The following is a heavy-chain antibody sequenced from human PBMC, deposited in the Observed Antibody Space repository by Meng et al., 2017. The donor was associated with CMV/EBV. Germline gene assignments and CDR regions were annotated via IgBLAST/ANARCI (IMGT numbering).Heavy chain of an antibody. J-gene: IGHJ5*02. CDR1: GYTFTGYY. V-gene: IGHV1-2*02. CDR2: INPNSGGT. Sequence: SGYTFTGYYMHWVRQAPGQGLEWMGWINPNSGGTNYAQKFQGRVTMTGDTSISTAYMELSRLRSDDTAVYYCAREWVVPAAIDWFDPWGQGTLVTVSS. CDR3: AREWVVPAAIDWFDP. D-gene: IGHD2-2*01.